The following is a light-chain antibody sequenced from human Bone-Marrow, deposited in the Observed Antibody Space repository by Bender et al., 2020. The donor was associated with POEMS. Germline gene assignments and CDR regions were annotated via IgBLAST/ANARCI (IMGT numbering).Light chain of an antibody. Sequence: QSVLTPPPSVSAAPGQRVTISCSGNNSNVGTHFVSWYRQLPGAAPILLIYENDKRPLGIPDRFSGSKSGNTASLTISGLQAADEASYYCSSFTASSTLVFGGGTKLTVL. CDR2: END. V-gene: IGLV1-51*02. J-gene: IGLJ2*01. CDR3: SSFTASSTLV. CDR1: NSNVGTHF.